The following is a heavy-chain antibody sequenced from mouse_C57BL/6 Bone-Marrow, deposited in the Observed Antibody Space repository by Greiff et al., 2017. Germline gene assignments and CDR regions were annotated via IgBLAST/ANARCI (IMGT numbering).Heavy chain of an antibody. V-gene: IGHV14-4*01. D-gene: IGHD2-3*01. CDR2: IDPENGDT. CDR1: GFNIKDDY. J-gene: IGHJ2*01. Sequence: EVKLVESGAELVRPGASVKLSCTASGFNIKDDYMHLVKQRPEQGLEWIGWIDPENGDTEYASKFQGKATITADTSSNTAYLQLSSLTSEDTAVYYCTTGDGYSYFDYWGQGTTLTVSS. CDR3: TTGDGYSYFDY.